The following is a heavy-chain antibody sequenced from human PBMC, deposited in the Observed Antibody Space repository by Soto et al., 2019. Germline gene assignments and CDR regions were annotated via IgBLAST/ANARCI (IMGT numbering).Heavy chain of an antibody. CDR3: AGDQGYYYYGVDV. Sequence: QVQLQESGPGLVKPSETLSLTCTVSGGSISSYYWSWIRQPAGKGLEWIGRIYTSGSTKYNPTLQSRVTMSVDTAKHQFSLKLTSVTAADTAVYFCAGDQGYYYYGVDVLGQGTTVTVS. CDR2: IYTSGST. CDR1: GGSISSYY. V-gene: IGHV4-4*07. J-gene: IGHJ6*02.